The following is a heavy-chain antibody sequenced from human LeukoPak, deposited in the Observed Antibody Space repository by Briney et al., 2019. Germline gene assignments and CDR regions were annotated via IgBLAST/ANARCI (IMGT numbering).Heavy chain of an antibody. CDR2: IYPGDSDT. V-gene: IGHV5-51*01. Sequence: GESLQISCQGSGYSFTNYWIGWVRPMPGKGLEWMGIIYPGDSDTTYSPSFQGQVTISADKSISTAYLQWSSLKASDTAMYYCARVVDVYYFDYWGQGTLVTVSS. CDR1: GYSFTNYW. CDR3: ARVVDVYYFDY. J-gene: IGHJ4*02. D-gene: IGHD3-16*01.